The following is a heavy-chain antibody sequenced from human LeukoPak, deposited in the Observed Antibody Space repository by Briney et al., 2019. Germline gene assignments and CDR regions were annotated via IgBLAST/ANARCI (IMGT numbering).Heavy chain of an antibody. J-gene: IGHJ4*02. CDR2: INPNSGGT. Sequence: ASVKVSFKASGYTFTGYYMHWVRQAPGQGVEWMGWINPNSGGTNYAQKFQGRVTMTRDTSISTAYMELSRLRSDDTAVYYCARARHYYDSSGYSDYWGQGTLVTVSS. CDR1: GYTFTGYY. CDR3: ARARHYYDSSGYSDY. V-gene: IGHV1-2*02. D-gene: IGHD3-22*01.